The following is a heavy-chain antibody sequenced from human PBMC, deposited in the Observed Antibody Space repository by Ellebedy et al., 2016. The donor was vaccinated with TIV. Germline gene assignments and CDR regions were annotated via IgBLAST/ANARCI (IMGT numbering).Heavy chain of an antibody. J-gene: IGHJ4*02. CDR1: GYTFPTYY. Sequence: AASVKVSCKASGYTFPTYYLHWVRQAPGQGLEWMGVVNPSGGSATYAQTLQGRVTMTRHTSISTAYMELSRLRSDDTALYYCARDGAVTTVFDYWGQGTLVTVSS. CDR2: VNPSGGSA. D-gene: IGHD4-17*01. CDR3: ARDGAVTTVFDY. V-gene: IGHV1-46*04.